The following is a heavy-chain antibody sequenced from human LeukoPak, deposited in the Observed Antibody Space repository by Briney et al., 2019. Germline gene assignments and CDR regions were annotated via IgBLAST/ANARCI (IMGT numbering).Heavy chain of an antibody. J-gene: IGHJ5*02. Sequence: SETLSLTCTVSGGSISSYYWNWIRQPPGKGLEWIGNIYYSGSTNYNPSLKSRVTISVDTSKNQFSLKLSSVAAADTAVYYCARGDSYCAGSGLNWFDPWGQGTLVTVSS. CDR3: ARGDSYCAGSGLNWFDP. CDR2: IYYSGST. D-gene: IGHD2-8*02. CDR1: GGSISSYY. V-gene: IGHV4-59*01.